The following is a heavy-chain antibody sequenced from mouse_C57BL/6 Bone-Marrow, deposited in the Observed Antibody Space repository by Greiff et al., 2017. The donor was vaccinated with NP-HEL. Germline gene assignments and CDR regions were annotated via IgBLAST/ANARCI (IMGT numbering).Heavy chain of an antibody. V-gene: IGHV1-82*01. CDR3: ARSTNCGSTAWFAY. J-gene: IGHJ3*01. CDR2: IYPGDGDT. Sequence: QVQLQQSGPELVKPGASVKISCKASGYAFSSSWMNWVKQRPGKGLEWIGRIYPGDGDTNYNGKFKGKATLTADKSSSTAYMQLSSLTSEDSAVYFCARSTNCGSTAWFAYWGQGTLVTVSA. D-gene: IGHD1-1*01. CDR1: GYAFSSSW.